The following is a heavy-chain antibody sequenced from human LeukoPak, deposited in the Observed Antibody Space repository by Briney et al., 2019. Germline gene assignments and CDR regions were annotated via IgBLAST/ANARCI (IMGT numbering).Heavy chain of an antibody. J-gene: IGHJ3*02. CDR3: ARARSSYGYGDAFDI. D-gene: IGHD5-18*01. Sequence: PGGSLRLSCAASKFTFSTFSMSWVRQAPGKGLEWVSSISGSGGYTYYADSVKGRFTISRDNSKNTLYLQMNSLRAEDTAVYYCARARSSYGYGDAFDIWGQGTMVTVSS. CDR2: ISGSGGYT. V-gene: IGHV3-23*01. CDR1: KFTFSTFS.